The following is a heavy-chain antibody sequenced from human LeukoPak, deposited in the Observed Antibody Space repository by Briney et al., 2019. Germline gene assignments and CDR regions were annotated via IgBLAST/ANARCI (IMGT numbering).Heavy chain of an antibody. V-gene: IGHV3-23*01. Sequence: GGSLRLSCAASGFSFSNYAMSWVRQAPARGPEWVSAITGSGETTYYADSVKGRFTISRDNSKNTLYLQMNSLRAEDTAIYYCAKDRGYWGQGTLVTVSS. CDR2: ITGSGETT. J-gene: IGHJ4*02. CDR3: AKDRGY. CDR1: GFSFSNYA.